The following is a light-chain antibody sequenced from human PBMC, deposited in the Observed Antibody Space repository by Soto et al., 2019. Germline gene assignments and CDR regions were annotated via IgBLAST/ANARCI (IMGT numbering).Light chain of an antibody. J-gene: IGKJ4*01. CDR1: QSISSW. CDR2: KAS. Sequence: DIQMTQSPSTLSASVGDRVTITCRASQSISSWLAWYQQKPGKAPNLLIYKASSLESGVPSRFSGSGSGTEFTLAISCLQPDDCASYYCQQYNSYPLTFGGGTKVEIK. V-gene: IGKV1-5*03. CDR3: QQYNSYPLT.